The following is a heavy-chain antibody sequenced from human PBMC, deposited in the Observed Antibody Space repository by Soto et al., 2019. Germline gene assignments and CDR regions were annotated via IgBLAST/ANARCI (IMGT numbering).Heavy chain of an antibody. D-gene: IGHD4-17*01. V-gene: IGHV3-7*01. CDR1: GFTFRIYW. J-gene: IGHJ4*02. Sequence: GGSLRLSCAASGFTFRIYWMSWVRQAPGKGLEWVANIKQDGSVKYYVDSVKGRFTISRDNTKNSLYLQMNSLRAEDTAVYYCARPTSADYGDYGWDFWGQGTQVTVSS. CDR3: ARPTSADYGDYGWDF. CDR2: IKQDGSVK.